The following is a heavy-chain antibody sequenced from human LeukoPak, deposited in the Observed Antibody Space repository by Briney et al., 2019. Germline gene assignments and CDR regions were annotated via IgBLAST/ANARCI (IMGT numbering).Heavy chain of an antibody. D-gene: IGHD3-10*01. Sequence: SVKVSCKASGGTFSSYAISWVRQAPGQGLEWMGGIIPIFGTANYAQKFQGRVTITADKSTSTAYMELSSPRSEDTAVYYCARELNYYGSGSYSGYFDYWGQGTLVTVSS. V-gene: IGHV1-69*06. CDR1: GGTFSSYA. J-gene: IGHJ4*02. CDR3: ARELNYYGSGSYSGYFDY. CDR2: IIPIFGTA.